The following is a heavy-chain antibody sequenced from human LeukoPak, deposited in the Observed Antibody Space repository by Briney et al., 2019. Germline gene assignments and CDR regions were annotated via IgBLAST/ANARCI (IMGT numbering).Heavy chain of an antibody. CDR3: ASDIVVVPAAMGSYYYYGVDV. Sequence: PSETLSLTCAVYGGSFSGYYWSWIRQPPGKGLEWIGEINHSGSTNYNPSLKSRVTISVDTSKNQFSLKLSSVTAADTAVYYCASDIVVVPAAMGSYYYYGVDVWGQGTTVTVSS. J-gene: IGHJ6*02. V-gene: IGHV4-34*01. CDR2: INHSGST. D-gene: IGHD2-2*01. CDR1: GGSFSGYY.